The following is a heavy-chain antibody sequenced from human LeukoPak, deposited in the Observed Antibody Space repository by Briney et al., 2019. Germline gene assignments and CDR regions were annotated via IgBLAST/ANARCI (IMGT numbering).Heavy chain of an antibody. CDR1: GFTLSTYA. Sequence: GGSQRLSCAASGFTLSTYAMSWVRQTPGKGLEWVAATSSSDAGTYHADSVRGRFTISRDNSKNTLYLQMNSLRAEDAAVYFCAKAPVTSCRGAYCYPFDSWGQGTLVTVSS. V-gene: IGHV3-23*01. J-gene: IGHJ4*02. D-gene: IGHD2-21*01. CDR2: TSSSDAGT. CDR3: AKAPVTSCRGAYCYPFDS.